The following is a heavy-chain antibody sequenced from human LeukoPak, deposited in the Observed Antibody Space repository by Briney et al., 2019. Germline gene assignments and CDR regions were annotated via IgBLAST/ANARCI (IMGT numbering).Heavy chain of an antibody. CDR3: AKDQGNWAYFDY. J-gene: IGHJ4*02. CDR1: GFTFSSYW. Sequence: GGSLRLSCAASGFTFSSYWMHWVRQAPGKGLVWVSRINSDGSSTSYADSVKGRFTISRDDSKNTVYLQMNGLRAEDTAVYYCAKDQGNWAYFDYWGQGTLVTVSS. V-gene: IGHV3-74*01. CDR2: INSDGSST. D-gene: IGHD3-16*01.